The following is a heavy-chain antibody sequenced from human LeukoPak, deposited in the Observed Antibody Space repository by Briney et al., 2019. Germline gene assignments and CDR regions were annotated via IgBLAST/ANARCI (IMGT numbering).Heavy chain of an antibody. D-gene: IGHD6-6*01. CDR1: GFTFCSHA. V-gene: IGHV3-23*01. J-gene: IGHJ4*02. CDR2: ISGSGGST. Sequence: GGSLRLSCAASGFTFCSHAMSWVRQAPGPGLEWASAISGSGGSTYYADSVKGRFTISRDNSKNTLYLQMNSLRAEDTAVYYCAKGVGAARPTRMVYFDYWGQGTLVTVSS. CDR3: AKGVGAARPTRMVYFDY.